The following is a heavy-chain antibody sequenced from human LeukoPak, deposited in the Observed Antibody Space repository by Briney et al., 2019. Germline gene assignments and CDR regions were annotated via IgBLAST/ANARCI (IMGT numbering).Heavy chain of an antibody. J-gene: IGHJ4*02. CDR3: ARGSRSVLLWFGEFPYFDY. D-gene: IGHD3-10*01. CDR1: GYTFTSYG. Sequence: ASVKVSCKASGYTFTSYGISWVRQAPGQGLEWMGWISAYNGNTNYAQKLQGRVTMTTDTSTSTAYMELGSLRSDDTAVYYCARGSRSVLLWFGEFPYFDYWGQGTLVTVSS. V-gene: IGHV1-18*01. CDR2: ISAYNGNT.